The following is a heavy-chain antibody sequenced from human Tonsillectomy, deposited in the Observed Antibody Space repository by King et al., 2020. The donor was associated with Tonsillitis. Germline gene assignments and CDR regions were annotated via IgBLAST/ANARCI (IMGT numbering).Heavy chain of an antibody. D-gene: IGHD2-2*01. V-gene: IGHV3-30*04. CDR3: ARDALPVPAASFGHCFDH. Sequence: VQLVESGGGVVQPGRSLRLSCAASGFTFSSYPMYWVRQAPGKGLEWVAVISYDGSDKYYADSVKGRFTISRDNSNNTLYLQMNSLRAEDTAVYYCARDALPVPAASFGHCFDHWGEGPLVTVSS. CDR1: GFTFSSYP. CDR2: ISYDGSDK. J-gene: IGHJ4*02.